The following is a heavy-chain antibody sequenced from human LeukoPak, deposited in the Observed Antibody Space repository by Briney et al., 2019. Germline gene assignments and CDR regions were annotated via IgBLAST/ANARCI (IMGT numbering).Heavy chain of an antibody. D-gene: IGHD2-2*01. CDR1: GDSVSSNSAA. CDR3: AKLGVPAATYYYYYYMDV. CDR2: TYYRSKWYN. Sequence: TLSLTCAISGDSVSSNSAAWNWIRQSPSRGLEWLGRTYYRSKWYNDYAVSVKSRITINPDTSKNQFSLQLNSVTPEDTAVYYCAKLGVPAATYYYYYYMDVWGKGTAVTISS. V-gene: IGHV6-1*01. J-gene: IGHJ6*03.